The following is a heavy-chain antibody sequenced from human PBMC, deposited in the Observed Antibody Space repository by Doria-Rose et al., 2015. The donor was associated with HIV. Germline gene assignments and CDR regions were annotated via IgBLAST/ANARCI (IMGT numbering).Heavy chain of an antibody. J-gene: IGHJ4*02. Sequence: QITLKESGPVLVKPTETLTLTCTVSGVSLSSPGMGVSWIRQPPGKALEWLANIFSDDGRSYKTSLKSRLTISRGTSKSQVVLTMTDMDPADTATYYCARIKSSRWYHKYYFDFWGQGTLVIVSA. CDR1: GVSLSSPGMG. CDR2: IFSDDGR. CDR3: ARIKSSRWYHKYYFDF. V-gene: IGHV2-26*01. D-gene: IGHD6-13*01.